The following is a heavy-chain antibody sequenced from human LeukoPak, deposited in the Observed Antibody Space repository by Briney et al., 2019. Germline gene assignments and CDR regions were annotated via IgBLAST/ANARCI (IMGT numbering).Heavy chain of an antibody. J-gene: IGHJ4*02. Sequence: PGGSLRLSCAASGFTFSSYGMHWVRQAPGKGLEWVAVISYDGSNKYYAGSVKGRFTISRDNSKNTLYLQMNSLRAEDTAVYYCAKDLAAAGPEGAYWGQGTLVTVSS. CDR1: GFTFSSYG. CDR3: AKDLAAAGPEGAY. CDR2: ISYDGSNK. D-gene: IGHD6-13*01. V-gene: IGHV3-30*18.